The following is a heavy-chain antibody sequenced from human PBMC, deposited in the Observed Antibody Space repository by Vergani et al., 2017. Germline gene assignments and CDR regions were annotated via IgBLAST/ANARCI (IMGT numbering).Heavy chain of an antibody. D-gene: IGHD2-15*01. CDR1: GFTFSSYS. CDR3: ARETTYCSGGSCYSEDAFDI. V-gene: IGHV3-48*02. J-gene: IGHJ3*02. Sequence: EVQLVESGGGLVQPGGSLRLSCAASGFTFSSYSMNWVRQAPGKGLEWVSYISSSSSTIYYADSVKGRFTISRDNAKNSLYLQMNSLRDEDTAVYYCARETTYCSGGSCYSEDAFDIWGQGTMVTVSS. CDR2: ISSSSSTI.